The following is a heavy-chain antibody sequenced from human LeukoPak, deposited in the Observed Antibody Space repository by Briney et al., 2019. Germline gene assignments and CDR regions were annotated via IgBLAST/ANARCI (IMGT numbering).Heavy chain of an antibody. Sequence: SETLSLTCTVSSGSISSSSYYWGWIRQPPGKGLEWIGSIYYSGSTYYNPSLKSRVTISVDTSKNQFSLKLSSVTAADTAVHYCARWDYSNYYYDYWGQGTLVTVSS. CDR2: IYYSGST. J-gene: IGHJ4*02. CDR1: SGSISSSSYY. V-gene: IGHV4-39*01. D-gene: IGHD4-11*01. CDR3: ARWDYSNYYYDY.